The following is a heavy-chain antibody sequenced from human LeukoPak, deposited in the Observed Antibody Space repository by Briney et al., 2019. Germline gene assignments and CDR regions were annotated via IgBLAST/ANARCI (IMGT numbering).Heavy chain of an antibody. D-gene: IGHD4-17*01. Sequence: GGSLRLSCAASGFTFSSYAMSWVRQAPGKGLEWVSAISGSGGSTYYADSVKGRFTISRDNSKNTLYLQMNSLRAEDTAVYYCANLYGGYGINFDYWGQGTLVTVSS. V-gene: IGHV3-23*01. CDR2: ISGSGGST. J-gene: IGHJ4*02. CDR3: ANLYGGYGINFDY. CDR1: GFTFSSYA.